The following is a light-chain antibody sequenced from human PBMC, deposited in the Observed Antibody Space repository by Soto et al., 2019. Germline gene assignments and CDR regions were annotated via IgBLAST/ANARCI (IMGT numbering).Light chain of an antibody. V-gene: IGLV1-44*01. CDR1: SSNIGSNT. CDR3: AAWDDSLNKPV. J-gene: IGLJ7*01. CDR2: SNS. Sequence: QSILTQPPSASGTPGQRVTISCSGSSSNIGSNTVNSYQQLPGTAPKLFIYSNSQRPSGVPDRFSGSKSGTSASLAISGLQSEDEADYYCAAWDDSLNKPVFGGGTQLTVL.